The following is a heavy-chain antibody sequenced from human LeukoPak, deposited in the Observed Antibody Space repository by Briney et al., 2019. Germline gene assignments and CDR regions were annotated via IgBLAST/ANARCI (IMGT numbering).Heavy chain of an antibody. J-gene: IGHJ6*03. CDR3: ARGTLWFGELSEDYYMDV. D-gene: IGHD3-10*01. CDR1: GYTFTSYG. Sequence: GASVKVSCKASGYTFTSYGISWVRQAPGQGLEWMGWISAYNGNTNYAQKLQGRVTMTTDTSTSTAYMELRSLRSDDTAVYYCARGTLWFGELSEDYYMDVWGKGTTVTISS. V-gene: IGHV1-18*01. CDR2: ISAYNGNT.